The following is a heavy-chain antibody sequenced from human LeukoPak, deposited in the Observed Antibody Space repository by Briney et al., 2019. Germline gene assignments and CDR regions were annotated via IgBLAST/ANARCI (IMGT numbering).Heavy chain of an antibody. V-gene: IGHV4-59*08. CDR2: IYYSGSA. CDR3: ARQYYYDSSGYFDY. CDR1: GGSISRFY. J-gene: IGHJ4*02. D-gene: IGHD3-22*01. Sequence: SETLSLTCTVSGGSISRFYWSWIRQPPGKGLEWIGYIYYSGSANYNPSLKSRVTISVDTSKNQFSLKLSSVTAADTAVYYCARQYYYDSSGYFDYWGQGTLVTVSS.